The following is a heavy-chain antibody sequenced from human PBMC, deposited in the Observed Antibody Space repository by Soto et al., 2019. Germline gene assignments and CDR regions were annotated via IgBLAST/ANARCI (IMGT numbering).Heavy chain of an antibody. D-gene: IGHD3-10*01. CDR3: ARVRVIRGVIPSHDGR. J-gene: IGHJ4*02. CDR1: GGTFNSYG. Sequence: QAHLAQSGAEVKKPGSSVTVSCKASGGTFNSYGISWVRQAPGQGLDWMGVIIPLYGTVNYAQKFQSRVSITPDKSTRTAYMDLNSLRSDGTAVYYCARVRVIRGVIPSHDGRWGQGTQVTVSS. CDR2: IIPLYGTV. V-gene: IGHV1-69*06.